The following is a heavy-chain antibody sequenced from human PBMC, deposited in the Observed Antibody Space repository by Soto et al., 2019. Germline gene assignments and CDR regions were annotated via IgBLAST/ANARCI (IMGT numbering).Heavy chain of an antibody. CDR2: ISYDGSNK. V-gene: IGHV3-30-3*01. CDR1: GFTFSSYA. CDR3: ARDGLDYYGMDV. J-gene: IGHJ6*02. Sequence: QVQLVESGGGVVQPGRSLRLSCAASGFTFSSYAMHWVRQAPGMGLEWVAVISYDGSNKYYADSVKGRFTISRDNSKNQLYLQMNSLRAEDTAVYYCARDGLDYYGMDVWGQGTTVTVSS.